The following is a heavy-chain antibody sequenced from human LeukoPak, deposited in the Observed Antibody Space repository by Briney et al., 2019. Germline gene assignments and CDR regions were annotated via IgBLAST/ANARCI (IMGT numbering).Heavy chain of an antibody. J-gene: IGHJ6*03. CDR3: ARSALTLWFGELLPDSRYYYMDV. Sequence: PSETLSLTCPVSGGSISSRGFYWSWLRQPPGKGLEWIGSIYYSGSTYYNPSLKSRVTISLDTSKNQISLRLSSVTAADTAMYYCARSALTLWFGELLPDSRYYYMDVWGKGTTVTVSS. V-gene: IGHV4-39*07. CDR1: GGSISSRGFY. D-gene: IGHD3-10*01. CDR2: IYYSGST.